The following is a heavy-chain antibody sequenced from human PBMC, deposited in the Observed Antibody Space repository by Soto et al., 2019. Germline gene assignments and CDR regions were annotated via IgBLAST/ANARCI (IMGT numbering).Heavy chain of an antibody. D-gene: IGHD3-10*01. Sequence: VQLVESGGGVVQPGRSLRLSCAASGFTFSSYGMHWVRQAPGKGLEWVAVISYDGSNKYYADSVKGRFTISRDNSKNTLYLQMNSLRAEDTAVYYCAGNSVIRYYYYGMDVWGQGTTVTVSS. CDR1: GFTFSSYG. V-gene: IGHV3-30*03. CDR2: ISYDGSNK. CDR3: AGNSVIRYYYYGMDV. J-gene: IGHJ6*02.